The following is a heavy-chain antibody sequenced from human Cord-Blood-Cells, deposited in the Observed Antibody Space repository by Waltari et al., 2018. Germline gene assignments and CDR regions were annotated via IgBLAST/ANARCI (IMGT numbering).Heavy chain of an antibody. Sequence: EVQLVESGGGLIQPGGSLRLSCAASGFTVSSNYMSWVRQAPGKGLEWVSVIYSGGSTYYADSVKGRFTISRDNSKNTLYLQMNSLSAEDTAVYYCARDGPGYSSSDYYMDVWGKGTTVTVSS. CDR2: IYSGGST. CDR3: ARDGPGYSSSDYYMDV. J-gene: IGHJ6*03. D-gene: IGHD6-13*01. V-gene: IGHV3-53*01. CDR1: GFTVSSNY.